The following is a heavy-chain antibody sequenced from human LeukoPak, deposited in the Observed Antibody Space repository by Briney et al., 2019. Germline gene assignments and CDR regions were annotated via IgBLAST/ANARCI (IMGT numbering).Heavy chain of an antibody. Sequence: PGGSLRLSCAASGFTFSSYGMHWVRQAPGKGLEWVAVAAYDGSHKYYAESVKGRFTISRDNSKNTLYLQMNSLRPEDTAVYYCAREHYYGSGIYFYSYYYSMDVWGKGTTVTVSS. CDR1: GFTFSSYG. CDR3: AREHYYGSGIYFYSYYYSMDV. J-gene: IGHJ6*03. V-gene: IGHV3-30*19. CDR2: AAYDGSHK. D-gene: IGHD3-10*01.